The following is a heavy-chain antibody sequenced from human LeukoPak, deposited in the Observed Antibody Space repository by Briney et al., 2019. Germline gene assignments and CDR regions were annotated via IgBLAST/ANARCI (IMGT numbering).Heavy chain of an antibody. CDR3: VRDSDYYDSRGAHCFDP. D-gene: IGHD3-22*01. CDR2: IKQDGSEK. V-gene: IGHV3-7*01. CDR1: GFTFSSYW. J-gene: IGHJ5*02. Sequence: GGSLRLSCAASGFTFSSYWMSWVRQAPGKGLEWVANIKQDGSEKYYVDSVRGRFTISRDNAKNSLYLQMNSLRAEDTAVYYCVRDSDYYDSRGAHCFDPWGQGTLVTVSS.